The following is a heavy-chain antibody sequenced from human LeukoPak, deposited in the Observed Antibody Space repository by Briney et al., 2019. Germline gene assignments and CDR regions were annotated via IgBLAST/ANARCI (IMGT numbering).Heavy chain of an antibody. Sequence: ASVKVSCKASGYTSTSYGISWVRQAPGQGLEWMGWISAYNGNTNYAQKLQGRVTMTTDTSTSTAYMELRSLRSDDTAVYYCARSATMIVVVMPFDYWGQGTLVTVSS. J-gene: IGHJ4*02. V-gene: IGHV1-18*01. CDR2: ISAYNGNT. D-gene: IGHD3-22*01. CDR1: GYTSTSYG. CDR3: ARSATMIVVVMPFDY.